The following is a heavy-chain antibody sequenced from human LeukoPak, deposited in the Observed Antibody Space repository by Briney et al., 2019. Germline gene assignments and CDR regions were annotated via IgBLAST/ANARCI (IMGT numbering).Heavy chain of an antibody. CDR2: ISGGGGST. CDR1: GFTFTSYS. V-gene: IGHV3-23*01. CDR3: AKLGHSDVGANDY. Sequence: GGSLRLSCAASGFTFTSYSMNWVRQAPGKGLEWVSTISGGGGSTYYADSVKGRFTISRDNSKNTLYLQMNSLRAEDTAVYYCAKLGHSDVGANDYWGQGTLVTVSS. J-gene: IGHJ4*02. D-gene: IGHD1-26*01.